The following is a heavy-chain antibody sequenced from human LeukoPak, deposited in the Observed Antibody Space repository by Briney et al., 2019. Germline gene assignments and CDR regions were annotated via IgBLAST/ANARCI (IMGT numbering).Heavy chain of an antibody. Sequence: GGSLRLSCAASGFTFSDYYMSWIRQAPGKGLEWVSYISSSGSTIYYADSVKGRFTISRDNAKNSLYLQMNSLRAEDTAVYYCARPDRYYDSSGPNRDDAFDIWGQGTMVTVSS. V-gene: IGHV3-11*01. CDR3: ARPDRYYDSSGPNRDDAFDI. J-gene: IGHJ3*02. CDR2: ISSSGSTI. D-gene: IGHD3-22*01. CDR1: GFTFSDYY.